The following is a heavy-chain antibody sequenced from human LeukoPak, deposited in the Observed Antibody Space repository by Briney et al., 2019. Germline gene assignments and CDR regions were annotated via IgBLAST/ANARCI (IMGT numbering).Heavy chain of an antibody. CDR3: ARDHRFAFDY. CDR1: GFTFRSYA. J-gene: IGHJ4*02. Sequence: GGSLRLSCAASGFTFRSYAVTWVRQAPGKGLEWVSYINIASSAAYYADSVKGRFTISRDIAKNSLFLQMNSLRDEDTAVYYCARDHRFAFDYWGRGTLVTVSS. V-gene: IGHV3-48*02. D-gene: IGHD3-10*01. CDR2: INIASSAA.